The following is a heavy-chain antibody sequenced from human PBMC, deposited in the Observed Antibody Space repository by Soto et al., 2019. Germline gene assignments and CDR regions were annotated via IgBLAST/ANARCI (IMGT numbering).Heavy chain of an antibody. CDR2: INGGNGNT. CDR1: GYTFSSYA. V-gene: IGHV1-3*01. J-gene: IGHJ4*02. Sequence: ASVKVSCKASGYTFSSYAMHWVRQAPGQRLEWMGWINGGNGNTEYSQKFQGRVSITRDPSASTAYMELSSLRGEDTAVYFCARLVAYYFDYLGQGTLVTVSS. CDR3: ARLVAYYFDY. D-gene: IGHD2-15*01.